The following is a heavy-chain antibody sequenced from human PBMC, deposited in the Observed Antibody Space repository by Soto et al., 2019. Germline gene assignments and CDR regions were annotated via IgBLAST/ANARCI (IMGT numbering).Heavy chain of an antibody. D-gene: IGHD2-15*01. V-gene: IGHV1-18*01. J-gene: IGHJ4*02. Sequence: QVHLVQSGAEVKKPGASVKVSCKGSGYGFTTYGITWVRQAPGQGLEWMAWISAHNGNTNYAQKLQGRVTVTRDTSPSTAYMELRSLRADDTAVYYCARGWYGDYWGQGALVTVSS. CDR3: ARGWYGDY. CDR2: ISAHNGNT. CDR1: GYGFTTYG.